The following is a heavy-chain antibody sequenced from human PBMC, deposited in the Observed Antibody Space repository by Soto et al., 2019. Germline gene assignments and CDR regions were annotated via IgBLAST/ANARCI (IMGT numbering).Heavy chain of an antibody. J-gene: IGHJ4*02. Sequence: GALRLSCAASGFTLSSYAMSWVRQAPGKGLEWVSAISGSGGSTYYADSVKGRFTISRDNSKNTLYLQMNSLRAEDTAVYYCAPFYDFWSGYYTSDYWGQGTLVIVSS. D-gene: IGHD3-3*01. V-gene: IGHV3-23*01. CDR2: ISGSGGST. CDR3: APFYDFWSGYYTSDY. CDR1: GFTLSSYA.